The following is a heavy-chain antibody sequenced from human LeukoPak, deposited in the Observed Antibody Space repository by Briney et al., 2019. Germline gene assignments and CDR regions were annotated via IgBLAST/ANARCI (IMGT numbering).Heavy chain of an antibody. CDR1: GYTFTDYY. J-gene: IGHJ5*02. CDR3: ARAAPRDYAGGSWFFDWFDP. V-gene: IGHV1-2*02. D-gene: IGHD2-15*01. Sequence: GASLKVSCKASGYTFTDYYVHWVRQAPGQGLEWMGWINPSSGGTNSAQQFQGRVTMARDTSTSTAYMELSRLTSDDTAMYYCARAAPRDYAGGSWFFDWFDPWGQGILVTVSS. CDR2: INPSSGGT.